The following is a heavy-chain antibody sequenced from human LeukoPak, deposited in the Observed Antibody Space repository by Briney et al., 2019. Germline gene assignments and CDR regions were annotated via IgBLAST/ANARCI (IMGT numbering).Heavy chain of an antibody. Sequence: PGGSLRLSCAASGFTFSSYGMYWVRQAPGKGLEWVAVIWYDGSNKYYADSVKGRFTISRDNSKNTLYLQMNSLRAEDTAVYYCARGPGYSSGWYYFDYWGQGTLVTVSS. J-gene: IGHJ4*02. CDR3: ARGPGYSSGWYYFDY. CDR1: GFTFSSYG. V-gene: IGHV3-33*01. D-gene: IGHD6-19*01. CDR2: IWYDGSNK.